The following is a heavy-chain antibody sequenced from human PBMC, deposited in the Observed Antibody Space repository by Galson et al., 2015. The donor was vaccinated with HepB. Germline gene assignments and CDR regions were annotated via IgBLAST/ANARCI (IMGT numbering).Heavy chain of an antibody. J-gene: IGHJ3*02. CDR3: ASPLEVGDTGAFDI. D-gene: IGHD1-26*01. CDR2: ISWNSGSI. Sequence: SLRLSCAASGFTFDDYAMHWVRQAPGKGLEWVSGISWNSGSIGYADSVKGRFTISRDNAKNSLYLRMNSLRAEDTALYYCASPLEVGDTGAFDIWGQGTMVTVSS. V-gene: IGHV3-9*01. CDR1: GFTFDDYA.